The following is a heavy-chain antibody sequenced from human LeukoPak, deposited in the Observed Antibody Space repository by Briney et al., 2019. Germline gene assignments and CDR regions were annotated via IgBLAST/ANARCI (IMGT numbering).Heavy chain of an antibody. J-gene: IGHJ4*02. CDR3: ARDYSSSSPWDY. D-gene: IGHD6-13*01. V-gene: IGHV1-46*01. Sequence: ASVKVSCKASGYIFTSYYMHWVRQAPGQGLEWMGIINPSGGSTKYAQKFQGRVTMTRDTSTSTAYMELSSLRSEDTAVYYCARDYSSSSPWDYWGQGTLVTVSS. CDR1: GYIFTSYY. CDR2: INPSGGST.